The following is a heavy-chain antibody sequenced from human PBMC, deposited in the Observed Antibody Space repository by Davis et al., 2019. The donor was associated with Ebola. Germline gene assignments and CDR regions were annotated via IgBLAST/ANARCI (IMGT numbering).Heavy chain of an antibody. Sequence: GESLKISCDASGFTFSGFWMHWVRQVPGKGLVWVSRINSDASTTTYADSVKGRFTISRDNSKMYLQMNSLRAEDTAVYYCADLGAGSDYWGQGTLVTVSS. CDR3: ADLGAGSDY. CDR1: GFTFSGFW. V-gene: IGHV3-74*03. D-gene: IGHD3-16*01. J-gene: IGHJ4*02. CDR2: INSDASTT.